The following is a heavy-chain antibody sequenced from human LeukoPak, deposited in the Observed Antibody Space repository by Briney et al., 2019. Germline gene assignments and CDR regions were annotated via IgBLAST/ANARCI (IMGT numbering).Heavy chain of an antibody. D-gene: IGHD3-22*01. V-gene: IGHV3-9*01. CDR3: ANYDSSGTLGPFDY. CDR1: GFTFDDYA. J-gene: IGHJ4*02. Sequence: GRSLRLSCAASGFTFDDYAMHWVRQAPGKGLEWVSGISWNSGSIGYADSVKGRFTISRDNAKNSLYLQMNSLRAEDAAVYYCANYDSSGTLGPFDYWGQGTLVTVSS. CDR2: ISWNSGSI.